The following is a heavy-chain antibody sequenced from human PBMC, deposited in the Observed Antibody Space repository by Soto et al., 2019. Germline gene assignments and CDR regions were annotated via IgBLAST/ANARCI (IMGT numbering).Heavy chain of an antibody. D-gene: IGHD3-3*01. CDR2: IYYTGST. CDR1: SGSISTYY. CDR3: ARQAHYDFWSGYYQSLYYYYGMDV. J-gene: IGHJ6*02. V-gene: IGHV4-59*08. Sequence: SETLSLTCTFSSGSISTYYWSLIRQPPGKGLEWIGYIYYTGSTYYNPSLKTRVTISVDTSKNQFSLKLSSVTAADTAVYYCARQAHYDFWSGYYQSLYYYYGMDVWGQGTTVTVSS.